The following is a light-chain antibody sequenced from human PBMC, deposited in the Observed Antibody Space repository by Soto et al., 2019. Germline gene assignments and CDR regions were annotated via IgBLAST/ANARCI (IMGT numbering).Light chain of an antibody. J-gene: IGKJ1*01. CDR3: QQDYNLPQS. CDR1: QSVSSSY. Sequence: PGEIVPLSCMASQSVSSSYLTWYQQKPGQAPRLLIYGASTRATGIPARFSGSGSGTDFTLTISSLQPEDFAVYYCQQDYNLPQSFGQGTKVDIK. CDR2: GAS. V-gene: IGKV3D-7*01.